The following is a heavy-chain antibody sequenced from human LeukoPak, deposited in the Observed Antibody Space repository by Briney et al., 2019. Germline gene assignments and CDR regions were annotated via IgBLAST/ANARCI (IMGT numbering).Heavy chain of an antibody. V-gene: IGHV3-30*02. J-gene: IGHJ4*02. Sequence: PGGSLRLSCAPSGFALSPYGFHWVRQTPGKGLEWVASIWSDATNTFYGDSVKGRFFIQRANVQKTLYLEMTSLRPEATAFFYVVKDAQRGFEFSNSIQYWGQGSLVTVSS. CDR2: IWSDATNT. CDR1: GFALSPYG. D-gene: IGHD4-11*01. CDR3: VKDAQRGFEFSNSIQY.